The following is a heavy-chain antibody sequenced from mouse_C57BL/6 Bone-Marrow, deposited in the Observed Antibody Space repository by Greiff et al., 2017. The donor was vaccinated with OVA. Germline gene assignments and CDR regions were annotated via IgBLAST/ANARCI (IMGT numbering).Heavy chain of an antibody. CDR2: IITYYGDA. CDR3: ARRGYYYGSSYRFAY. Sequence: QVQLQQSGPELVRPGVSVKISCKGSGYTFTDYAMHWVKQNHAKSLEWIGVIITYYGDASYNQKFKDKATMTVDKSSSTAYMELARLTSEDSAVYYCARRGYYYGSSYRFAYWGQGTLVTVSA. V-gene: IGHV1-67*01. D-gene: IGHD1-1*01. J-gene: IGHJ3*01. CDR1: GYTFTDYA.